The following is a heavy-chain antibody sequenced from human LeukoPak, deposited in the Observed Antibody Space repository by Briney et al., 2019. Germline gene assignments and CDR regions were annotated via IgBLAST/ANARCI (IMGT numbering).Heavy chain of an antibody. J-gene: IGHJ1*01. CDR2: ISGSGGST. CDR1: GFTFSSYA. D-gene: IGHD2-2*01. CDR3: AKQERYCRSISCYYDY. V-gene: IGHV3-23*01. Sequence: PGGSLRLSCAASGFTFSSYAINWVRQAPGEGLEWVSDISGSGGSTYYADSVKGRFTISRDNSKNTLYLQMNSLRAEDTAIYYCAKQERYCRSISCYYDYWGQGTLVTVSS.